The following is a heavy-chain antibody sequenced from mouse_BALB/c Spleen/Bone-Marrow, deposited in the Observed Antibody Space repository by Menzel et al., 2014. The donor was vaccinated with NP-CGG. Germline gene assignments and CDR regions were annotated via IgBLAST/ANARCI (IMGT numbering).Heavy chain of an antibody. CDR1: GYTFTSAW. J-gene: IGHJ2*01. CDR3: ARGGYGNYYFDY. CDR2: IHPNSGNT. Sequence: VQLQQSGSVLVRPGASVKLSCKASGYTFTSAWMHWAKQRPGQGLEWIGEIHPNSGNTNYNEKFKGKATLTVDTSSSTAYVDLSSLTSEDSAFYYCARGGYGNYYFDYWGQGTTLTVSS. D-gene: IGHD2-1*01. V-gene: IGHV1S130*01.